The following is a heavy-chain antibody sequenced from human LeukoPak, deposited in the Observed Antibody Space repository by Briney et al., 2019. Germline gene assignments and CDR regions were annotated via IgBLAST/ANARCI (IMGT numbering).Heavy chain of an antibody. CDR3: AKDTPYYDFWSGYYDY. J-gene: IGHJ4*02. CDR1: GFTFSSYA. CDR2: ISGSGGST. V-gene: IGHV3-23*01. Sequence: GGSLRLSCAASGFTFSSYAMSWVRQAPGKGLEWVSAISGSGGSTYYADSVKGRFTISRDNSKNTLYLQMNSLRAEDTAVYYCAKDTPYYDFWSGYYDYWGQGTLVTVSS. D-gene: IGHD3-3*01.